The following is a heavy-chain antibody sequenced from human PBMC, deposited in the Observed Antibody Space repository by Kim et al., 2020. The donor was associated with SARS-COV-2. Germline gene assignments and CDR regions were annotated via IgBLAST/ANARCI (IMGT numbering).Heavy chain of an antibody. CDR2: ISAYNGDT. J-gene: IGHJ4*02. CDR3: ARSVPFPFYGSGNYYVPFDY. D-gene: IGHD3-10*01. V-gene: IGHV1-18*04. Sequence: ASVKVSCKTSGYSFSNYGISWVRQAPGQGLEWMGWISAYNGDTNYTQKFQGRVTLTTDTSTNTAFMEVRSLRFDDTATYYCARSVPFPFYGSGNYYVPFDYWGQGTLITVSS. CDR1: GYSFSNYG.